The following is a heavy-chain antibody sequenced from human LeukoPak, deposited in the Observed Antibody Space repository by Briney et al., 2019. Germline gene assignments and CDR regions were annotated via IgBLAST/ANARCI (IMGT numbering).Heavy chain of an antibody. Sequence: GGSLRPSCAASGFTFSSYAMHWVRQAPGKGLEWVAVILYDGSNKYYADSVKGRFTISRDNSKNTLYLQMNSLRAEDTAVYYCARDFESYYYGYFDSWGQGTLVTVSS. D-gene: IGHD3-10*01. J-gene: IGHJ4*02. CDR3: ARDFESYYYGYFDS. CDR2: ILYDGSNK. V-gene: IGHV3-30-3*01. CDR1: GFTFSSYA.